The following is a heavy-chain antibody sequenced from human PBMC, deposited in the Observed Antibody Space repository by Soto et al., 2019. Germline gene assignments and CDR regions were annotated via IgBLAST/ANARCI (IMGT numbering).Heavy chain of an antibody. CDR1: GGSISSPSYN. CDR2: IFYSGTT. J-gene: IGHJ4*02. CDR3: TTLASGHCDA. Sequence: QLRESGPGLLKPSETLSLTCTVSGGSISSPSYNWGWVRQPPGKGPEWIGTIFYSGTTQYNPSLRSRLAMSVDTSKSQVSLTLTSVTAADTAVYYCTTLASGHCDAWGQGAQVTVSS. D-gene: IGHD3-9*01. V-gene: IGHV4-39*01.